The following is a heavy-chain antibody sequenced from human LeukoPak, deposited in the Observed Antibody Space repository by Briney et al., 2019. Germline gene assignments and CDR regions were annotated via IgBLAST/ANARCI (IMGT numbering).Heavy chain of an antibody. D-gene: IGHD6-19*01. CDR2: ISGSGGST. J-gene: IGHJ4*02. Sequence: GGSLRLSCAASGFTFGNYAMSWVRQAPGKGLEWVSAISGSGGSTYYADSVKGRFTISRDNSKNTLYLQMNSLRAEDTAVYYCANPPAGSIAVAERDYWGQGTLVTVSS. CDR1: GFTFGNYA. CDR3: ANPPAGSIAVAERDY. V-gene: IGHV3-23*01.